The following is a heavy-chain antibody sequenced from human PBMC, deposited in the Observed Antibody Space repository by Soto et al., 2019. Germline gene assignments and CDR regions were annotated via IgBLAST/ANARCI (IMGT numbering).Heavy chain of an antibody. CDR3: ARVEAVAGNYYYYGMDV. Sequence: PSQTLSLTCAISGDSVSSNSAAWNWIRQSPSRGLEWLGRVYYRSKWYNDYAVSVKSRITINPDTSKNQFSLQLNSVTPEDTAVYYCARVEAVAGNYYYYGMDVWGQGTTVTVSS. J-gene: IGHJ6*02. V-gene: IGHV6-1*01. D-gene: IGHD6-19*01. CDR1: GDSVSSNSAA. CDR2: VYYRSKWYN.